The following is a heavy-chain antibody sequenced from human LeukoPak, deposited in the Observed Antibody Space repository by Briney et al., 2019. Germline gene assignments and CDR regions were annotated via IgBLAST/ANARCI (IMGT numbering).Heavy chain of an antibody. CDR3: ARRGGGGITGGFDY. V-gene: IGHV3-23*01. CDR1: GFTFSSYA. D-gene: IGHD3-10*01. CDR2: ITANGATT. J-gene: IGHJ4*02. Sequence: GGSLRLSCAASGFTFSSYAMSWVRQAPGKGLEWVSAITANGATTDYADSVKGRFTISRDNYMDTLYLQMSSLRAEDTDVYYCARRGGGGITGGFDYWGQGTLVTVSS.